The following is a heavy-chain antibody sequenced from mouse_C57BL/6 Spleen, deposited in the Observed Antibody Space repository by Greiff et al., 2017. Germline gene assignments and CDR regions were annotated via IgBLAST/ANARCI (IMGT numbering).Heavy chain of an antibody. D-gene: IGHD2-4*01. V-gene: IGHV5-17*01. CDR1: GFTFSDYG. Sequence: EVMLVESGGGLVKPGGSLKLSCAASGFTFSDYGMHWVRQAPEKGLEWVAYISSGSSTIYYADTVKGRFTISRDNAKNTLFLQMTSLRSEDTAMYYGARTDDYDVWYFDVWGTGTTVTVSS. CDR3: ARTDDYDVWYFDV. J-gene: IGHJ1*03. CDR2: ISSGSSTI.